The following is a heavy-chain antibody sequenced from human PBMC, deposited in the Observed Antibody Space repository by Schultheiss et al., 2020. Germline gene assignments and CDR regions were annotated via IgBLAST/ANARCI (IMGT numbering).Heavy chain of an antibody. J-gene: IGHJ4*02. Sequence: GGSLRLSCAASGFTFSSYAMSWVRQAPGKGLEWVSAISGSGGSTYYADSVKGRFTISRDNSKNTLYLQMNSLRAEDTAVYYCAKVQRGRGIAVAVDFDYWGQGTLVTVSS. CDR2: ISGSGGST. V-gene: IGHV3-23*01. D-gene: IGHD6-19*01. CDR1: GFTFSSYA. CDR3: AKVQRGRGIAVAVDFDY.